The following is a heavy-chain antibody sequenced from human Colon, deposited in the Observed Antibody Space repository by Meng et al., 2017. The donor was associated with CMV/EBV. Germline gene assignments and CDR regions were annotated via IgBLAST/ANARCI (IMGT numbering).Heavy chain of an antibody. J-gene: IGHJ6*02. CDR3: ARVYNYNNLFFYAMDV. V-gene: IGHV1-18*01. CDR2: ITTYNGNT. D-gene: IGHD1-20*01. Sequence: ASVKVSCKTSGYTFSHYGITWVRQAPGQGLEWVGWITTYNGNTNYEQKFQGRVTMTTDTSTSTVYMELRNLRSDDSAVYYCARVYNYNNLFFYAMDVWGQGNAGHRLL. CDR1: GYTFSHYG.